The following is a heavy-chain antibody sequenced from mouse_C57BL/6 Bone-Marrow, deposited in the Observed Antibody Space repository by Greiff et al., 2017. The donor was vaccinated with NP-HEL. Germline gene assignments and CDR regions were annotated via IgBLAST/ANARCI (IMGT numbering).Heavy chain of an antibody. J-gene: IGHJ4*01. CDR1: GFTFSSYA. CDR2: ISDGGSYT. V-gene: IGHV5-4*01. CDR3: ARDPGYYGSSYDYAMDY. D-gene: IGHD1-1*01. Sequence: EVKVVESGGGLVKPGGSLKLSCAASGFTFSSYAMSWVRQTPEKRLEWVATISDGGSYTYYPDNVKGRITISRDNAKNNLYLQMSHLKSEDTAMYYCARDPGYYGSSYDYAMDYWGQGTSVTVSS.